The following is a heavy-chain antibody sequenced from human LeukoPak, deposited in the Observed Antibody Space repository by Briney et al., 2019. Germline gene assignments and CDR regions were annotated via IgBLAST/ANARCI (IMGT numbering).Heavy chain of an antibody. CDR2: MYYSGST. Sequence: SETLSLTCSVSGASISSRSYYWGWIRQSPGKGLEWIGNMYYSGSTHYSPSLNSRVTISRQTSKNQVSLKLSSVTAAVSAVYYCARLEDSGGYRFDYWGQGALATVSS. J-gene: IGHJ4*02. CDR3: ARLEDSGGYRFDY. V-gene: IGHV4-39*01. D-gene: IGHD3-22*01. CDR1: GASISSRSYY.